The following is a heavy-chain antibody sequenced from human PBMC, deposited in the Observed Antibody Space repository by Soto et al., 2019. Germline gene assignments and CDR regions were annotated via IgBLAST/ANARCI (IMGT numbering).Heavy chain of an antibody. CDR2: IFPIFGTA. D-gene: IGHD3-10*01. CDR3: ARVITMVRGAADYYYYGMDV. CDR1: GGTFSSYA. V-gene: IGHV1-69*13. J-gene: IGHJ6*02. Sequence: GASVKVSCKASGGTFSSYAISWVRQAPGQGLERMGGIFPIFGTANYAQKFQGRVTITADESTSTAYMELSSLRSEDTAVYYCARVITMVRGAADYYYYGMDVWGQGTTVTVSS.